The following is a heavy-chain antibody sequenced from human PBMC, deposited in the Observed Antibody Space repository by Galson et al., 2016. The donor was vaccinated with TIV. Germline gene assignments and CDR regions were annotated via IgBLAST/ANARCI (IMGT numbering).Heavy chain of an antibody. CDR3: AREFADYYFDF. CDR1: GFTFASYG. Sequence: SLRLSCAASGFTFASYGMHWVRQAPGKGLEWVAAIWFDGSNIHYADSVKGRFTISRDNPKNTVYLHMKSLRAEDTAVYFCAREFADYYFDFWGQGTLVTVSS. D-gene: IGHD2-21*02. CDR2: IWFDGSNI. J-gene: IGHJ4*02. V-gene: IGHV3-33*01.